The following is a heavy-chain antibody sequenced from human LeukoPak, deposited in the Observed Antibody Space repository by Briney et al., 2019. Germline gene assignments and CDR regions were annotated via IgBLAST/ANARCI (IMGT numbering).Heavy chain of an antibody. CDR1: GGSISSYY. D-gene: IGHD3-9*01. CDR2: IYYSGST. CDR3: ARAGFDWLHFDP. Sequence: SSETLSLTCTVSGGSISSYYWSWIRQPPGKGLEWIGYIYYSGSTNYNPSLKSRVTISVDTSKNQFSLKLSSMTAADTAVYYCARAGFDWLHFDPWGQGTLVTVSS. V-gene: IGHV4-59*01. J-gene: IGHJ5*02.